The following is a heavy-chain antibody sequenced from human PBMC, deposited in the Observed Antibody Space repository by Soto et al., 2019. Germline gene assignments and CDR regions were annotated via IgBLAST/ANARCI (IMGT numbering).Heavy chain of an antibody. Sequence: XSVKVSCKASSFLFTSYGINWVRQAPGQGLEWMGWISGYNGNTKYGQKFQDRVTLTADTSTATAFMEVRSLRGDDSAVYYCATYGGHHFGMDVWGQGTTVTVSS. CDR3: ATYGGHHFGMDV. CDR1: SFLFTSYG. D-gene: IGHD2-21*01. CDR2: ISGYNGNT. V-gene: IGHV1-18*01. J-gene: IGHJ6*02.